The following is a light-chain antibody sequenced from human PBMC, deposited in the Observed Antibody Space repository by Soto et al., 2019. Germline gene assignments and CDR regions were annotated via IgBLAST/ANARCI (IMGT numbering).Light chain of an antibody. CDR1: QSVNIY. J-gene: IGKJ4*01. CDR3: QQRSNWRVT. CDR2: DAS. V-gene: IGKV3-11*01. Sequence: EIVFTQSPATLCLPPCTRATLSWRASQSVNIYLAWYQQKPGQAPRLLIYDASNRATGIPARFSGSGSGTDFTLTISSLEPEDIAVYYCQQRSNWRVTFGGGTKVDIK.